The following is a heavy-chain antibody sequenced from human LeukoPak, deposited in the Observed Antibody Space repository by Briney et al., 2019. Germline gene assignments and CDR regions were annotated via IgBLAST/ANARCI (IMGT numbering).Heavy chain of an antibody. CDR1: GFTFSNYD. CDR2: ISSSSSYI. V-gene: IGHV3-21*01. CDR3: ARGYSGYDYVGGDY. Sequence: GGSLRLSCAASGFTFSNYDMNWVRQAPGKGLEWVSSISSSSSYIYYADSVKGRFTISRDNAKNSLYLQMNSLRAEDTAVYYCARGYSGYDYVGGDYWGQGTLVTVSS. D-gene: IGHD5-12*01. J-gene: IGHJ4*02.